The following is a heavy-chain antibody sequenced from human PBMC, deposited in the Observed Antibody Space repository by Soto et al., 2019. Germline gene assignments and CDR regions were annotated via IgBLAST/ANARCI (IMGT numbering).Heavy chain of an antibody. D-gene: IGHD5-12*01. Sequence: SETLSLTCTVSGGSISSSSYYWGWIRQPPGKGLEWIGSIYYSGSTYYNPSLKSRVTISVDTSKNQFSLKLSSVTAADTAVYYCARQYGGYDISEFDYWGQGTLVTVSS. J-gene: IGHJ4*02. CDR2: IYYSGST. CDR1: GGSISSSSYY. CDR3: ARQYGGYDISEFDY. V-gene: IGHV4-39*01.